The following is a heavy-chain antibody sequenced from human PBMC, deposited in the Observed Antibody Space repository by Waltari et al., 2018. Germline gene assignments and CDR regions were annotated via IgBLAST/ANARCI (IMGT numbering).Heavy chain of an antibody. J-gene: IGHJ3*02. Sequence: EVQLVESGGGWVQPGGSLRLSCAASGFTFKTYEMDWVRQAPGKGLEWVLDLSSSETNIQIADSGKGRFTSSRDNANNSLPLQMDSLGVEDTAIYYCARGFVTGKHFLAFDIWGQGTVVTVSS. CDR1: GFTFKTYE. CDR3: ARGFVTGKHFLAFDI. V-gene: IGHV3-48*03. CDR2: LSSSETNI. D-gene: IGHD2-8*02.